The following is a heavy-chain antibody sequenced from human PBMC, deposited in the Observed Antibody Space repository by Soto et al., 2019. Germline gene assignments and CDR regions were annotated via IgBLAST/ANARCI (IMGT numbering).Heavy chain of an antibody. CDR1: GYTFTSYT. CDR2: TNAGNGNK. D-gene: IGHD3-10*01. J-gene: IGHJ4*02. V-gene: IGHV1-3*01. Sequence: QVQLVQSGAEVKKPGASVKVSCQASGYTFTSYTLHWVRQAPGQGPEWMGWTNAGNGNKKYSQRFEGRLTITSDRSASTAYMELSSLNFEDTAVSYCARGGGWVGDPSFDSWGQGTLVTVSS. CDR3: ARGGGWVGDPSFDS.